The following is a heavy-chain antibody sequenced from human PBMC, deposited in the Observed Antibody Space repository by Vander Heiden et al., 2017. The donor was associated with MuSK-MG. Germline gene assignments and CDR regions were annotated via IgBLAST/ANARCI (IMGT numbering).Heavy chain of an antibody. J-gene: IGHJ6*04. V-gene: IGHV3-30*18. CDR3: AKDSGADV. CDR1: GFTFSSYG. CDR2: ISYDGRNK. Sequence: QVQRVESGGGVVQPGRSLRLSCAASGFTFSSYGMHWVRQAPGKGLEWVAVISYDGRNKYYADSVKGRFTISRDNSKNTLYLQMNSLRAEDTAVYYCAKDSGADVWGKGTTVTVSS.